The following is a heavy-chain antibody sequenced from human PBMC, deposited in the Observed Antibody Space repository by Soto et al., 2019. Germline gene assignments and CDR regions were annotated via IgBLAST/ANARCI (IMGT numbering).Heavy chain of an antibody. CDR1: GYTFTSYG. CDR3: ASVGPPGISVRDSFDP. D-gene: IGHD6-19*01. CDR2: ISAHNGNT. J-gene: IGHJ5*02. V-gene: IGHV1-18*01. Sequence: QVQLVQSGAEVKKPGASVKVSCKASGYTFTSYGISWVRQAPGQGLEWMGWISAHNGNTNYAQKLQGRVTMTTDTSTSTAYMELRSLRSDDTAVYYCASVGPPGISVRDSFDPSRQGPLVTVSS.